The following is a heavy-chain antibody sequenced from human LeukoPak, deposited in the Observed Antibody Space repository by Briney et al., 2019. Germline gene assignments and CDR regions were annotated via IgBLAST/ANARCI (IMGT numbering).Heavy chain of an antibody. CDR2: IIPIFGTA. D-gene: IGHD1-26*01. V-gene: IGHV1-69*13. CDR1: GGTFISYA. J-gene: IGHJ4*02. Sequence: GASVKVSCKASGGTFISYAISWVRQAPGQGLEWMGGIIPIFGTANYAQKFQGRVTITADESTSTAYMELSSLRSEDTAVYYCAGLVSGSYSFDYWGQGTLVTVSS. CDR3: AGLVSGSYSFDY.